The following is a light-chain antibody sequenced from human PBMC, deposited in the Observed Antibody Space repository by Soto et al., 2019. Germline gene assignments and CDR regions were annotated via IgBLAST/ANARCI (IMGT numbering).Light chain of an antibody. CDR2: AAS. J-gene: IGKJ4*01. Sequence: NQLTQTASSLSASVGDRVTITCRASQGISSFLAWYQQKPGKAPKLLIYAASSLQSGVPSRFSGSGFGTDFTLTITSLQPEDFATYYCQQVESYPSTFGGGTKVDIK. V-gene: IGKV1-9*01. CDR1: QGISSF. CDR3: QQVESYPST.